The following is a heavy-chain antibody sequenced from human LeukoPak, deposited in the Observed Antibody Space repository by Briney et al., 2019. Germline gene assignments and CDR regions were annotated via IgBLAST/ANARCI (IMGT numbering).Heavy chain of an antibody. CDR3: ARAPGIFGVVIPRPDY. V-gene: IGHV1-2*07. D-gene: IGHD3-3*01. CDR2: INPNNGGT. CDR1: GYTLTRYY. Sequence: ASVKVSCKASGYTLTRYYKHWVRQAPGQGLEWMGLINPNNGGTNYAHKFQARVTVTRDTSISAAYMELSRLRSDDTAVYYCARAPGIFGVVIPRPDYWGQGTLVTVSS. J-gene: IGHJ4*02.